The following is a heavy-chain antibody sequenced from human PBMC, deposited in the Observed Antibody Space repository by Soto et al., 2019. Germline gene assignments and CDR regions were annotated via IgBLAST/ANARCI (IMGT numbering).Heavy chain of an antibody. CDR1: GYTFISYG. Sequence: QVQLVQSGAEVKKTGASVEVSCKASGYTFISYGISWARQAPGQGLEWMGWISPYNGKTNYAQTFQGRATMTTDRSTSTAYMELRSLRSDDTAVYYCARAGFSTSRLGLLGTGAHGVEIDFWGQGTLVTVSS. J-gene: IGHJ4*02. D-gene: IGHD7-27*01. V-gene: IGHV1-18*01. CDR3: ARAGFSTSRLGLLGTGAHGVEIDF. CDR2: ISPYNGKT.